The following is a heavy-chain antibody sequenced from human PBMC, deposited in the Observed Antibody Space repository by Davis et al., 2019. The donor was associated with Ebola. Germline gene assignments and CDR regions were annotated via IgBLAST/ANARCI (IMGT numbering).Heavy chain of an antibody. CDR1: GFTFSSYS. CDR3: ARDMGSVLRFLEWLPRGMDV. V-gene: IGHV3-48*04. Sequence: PGGSLRLSCAASGFTFSSYSMNWVRQAPGKGLEWVSYISSSSSTIYYADSVKGRFTISRDNAKNSLYLQMNSLRAEDTAVYYCARDMGSVLRFLEWLPRGMDVWGKGTTVTVSS. CDR2: ISSSSSTI. J-gene: IGHJ6*03. D-gene: IGHD3-3*01.